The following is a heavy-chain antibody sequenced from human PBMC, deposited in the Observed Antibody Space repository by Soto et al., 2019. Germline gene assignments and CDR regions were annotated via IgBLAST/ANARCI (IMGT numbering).Heavy chain of an antibody. Sequence: GGSLRLSCAASGFTFSSYWMIWVRQAPGKGLEWVANIKQDGSEKYYVDSVKGRFTISRDNAKNSLYLQMNSLRAEDTAVYYCARVKQPPDFYYYYGMDVWGQGTTVTVSS. CDR1: GFTFSSYW. CDR2: IKQDGSEK. J-gene: IGHJ6*02. D-gene: IGHD3-3*01. CDR3: ARVKQPPDFYYYYGMDV. V-gene: IGHV3-7*01.